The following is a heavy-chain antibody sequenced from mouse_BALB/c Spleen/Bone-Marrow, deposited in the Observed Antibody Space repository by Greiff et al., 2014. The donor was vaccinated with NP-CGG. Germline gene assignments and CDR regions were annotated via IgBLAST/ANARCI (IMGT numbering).Heavy chain of an antibody. J-gene: IGHJ2*01. Sequence: VQLQQSGAELVLPGASVKMSCKASGYTFTDYWMHWVKQRPGQGLEWIGAIDTSDSYTSYNQKFKGKATLTVDESSSTAYTQLSSLTSEDSAVYYCARTGYDYYFDYWGQGITLTVSS. CDR2: IDTSDSYT. V-gene: IGHV1-69*01. D-gene: IGHD2-4*01. CDR3: ARTGYDYYFDY. CDR1: GYTFTDYW.